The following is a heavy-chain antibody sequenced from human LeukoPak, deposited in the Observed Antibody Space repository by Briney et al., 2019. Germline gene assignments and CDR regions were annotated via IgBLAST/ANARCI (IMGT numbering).Heavy chain of an antibody. CDR1: GFTFSSYA. CDR2: ISYDGSNK. Sequence: PGRSLRLSCAASGFTFSSYAMHWVRQAPGKGLEWVAVISYDGSNKYYADSVKGRFTISRDNSKNTLYLQMNSLRAEDTAVYYCARSEQLVLGCWGQGTLVTVSS. D-gene: IGHD6-6*01. J-gene: IGHJ4*02. CDR3: ARSEQLVLGC. V-gene: IGHV3-30*01.